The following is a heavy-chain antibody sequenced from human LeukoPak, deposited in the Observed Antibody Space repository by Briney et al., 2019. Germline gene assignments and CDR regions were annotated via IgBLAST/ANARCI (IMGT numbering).Heavy chain of an antibody. CDR3: ARDGWFGDYNWFDP. J-gene: IGHJ5*02. Sequence: GESLRLSWAASGFTFSSYSMNWVRQAPGKGLEWVTYISSASNTIYYADSVKGRFTISRDNAKNSLYLQMNSLRAEDTAMYYCARDGWFGDYNWFDPWGQGTLVTVS. CDR2: ISSASNTI. D-gene: IGHD3-10*01. CDR1: GFTFSSYS. V-gene: IGHV3-48*01.